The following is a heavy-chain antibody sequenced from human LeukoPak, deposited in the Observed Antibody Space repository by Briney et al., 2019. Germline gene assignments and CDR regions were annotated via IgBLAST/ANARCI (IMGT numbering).Heavy chain of an antibody. Sequence: SETLSLTCTVSGGSISSYYWSWIRQPPGKGLEWIGYIYYSGSTNYNPSLKSRVTISVDTSKNQFSLKLSSVTAADTAVYYCARHRAITMIVVAIPHVFDIWGQGTMVTVSS. CDR2: IYYSGST. J-gene: IGHJ3*02. CDR3: ARHRAITMIVVAIPHVFDI. V-gene: IGHV4-59*08. D-gene: IGHD3-22*01. CDR1: GGSISSYY.